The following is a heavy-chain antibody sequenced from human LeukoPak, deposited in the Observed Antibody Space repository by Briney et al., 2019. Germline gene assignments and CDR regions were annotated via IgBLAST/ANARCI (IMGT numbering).Heavy chain of an antibody. Sequence: GASVKVSCKVSGYTLTELSMHWVRQAPGKGLEWMGGFDPGNAETIYAQKFQGRVTMTGDTSTDTAYMELSSLRSEDTAVYYGAAGGGYDLLSYWGQGALVTVSS. D-gene: IGHD5-12*01. CDR3: AAGGGYDLLSY. CDR2: FDPGNAET. V-gene: IGHV1-24*01. J-gene: IGHJ4*02. CDR1: GYTLTELS.